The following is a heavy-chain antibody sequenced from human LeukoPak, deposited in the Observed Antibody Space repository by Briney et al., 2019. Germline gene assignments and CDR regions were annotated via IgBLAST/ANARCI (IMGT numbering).Heavy chain of an antibody. J-gene: IGHJ5*02. Sequence: SETLSLTCAVYGGSFSDYYWSWIRQPPGKGLEWIGEINHSGSTNYNPSLKSRVTISIDTSKNQFSLKLTSVTAADTAVYYCARYRCTTATCGFDPWGQGALVTVSS. D-gene: IGHD2/OR15-2a*01. CDR3: ARYRCTTATCGFDP. CDR2: INHSGST. CDR1: GGSFSDYY. V-gene: IGHV4-34*01.